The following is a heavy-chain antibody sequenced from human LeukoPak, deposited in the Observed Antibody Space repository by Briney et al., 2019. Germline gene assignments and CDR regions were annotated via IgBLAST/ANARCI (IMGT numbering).Heavy chain of an antibody. CDR3: ARVRATVTPFGY. Sequence: GGSLRLSCAASRFTFSSYSMSWVRQAPGKGLQWVSSITSSSSHIYYADPVKGRFTISRDNAKNSLYLQMNSLRAEDTAVYYCARVRATVTPFGYWGQGTLVTVSS. V-gene: IGHV3-21*01. J-gene: IGHJ4*02. CDR2: ITSSSSHI. D-gene: IGHD4-17*01. CDR1: RFTFSSYS.